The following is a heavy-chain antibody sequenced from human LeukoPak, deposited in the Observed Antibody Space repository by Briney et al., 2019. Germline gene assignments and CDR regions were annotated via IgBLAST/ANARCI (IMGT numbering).Heavy chain of an antibody. Sequence: GGSLRLSCIASGFTFSSYAMSWVRQAPGKGLEWVSYISSSSSTIYYADSVKGRFTISRDNAKNSLYLQMNSLRAEDTAVYYCASAMYYYDSSGHYAFDIWGQGTMVTVSS. CDR3: ASAMYYYDSSGHYAFDI. CDR1: GFTFSSYA. J-gene: IGHJ3*02. CDR2: ISSSSSTI. D-gene: IGHD3-22*01. V-gene: IGHV3-48*01.